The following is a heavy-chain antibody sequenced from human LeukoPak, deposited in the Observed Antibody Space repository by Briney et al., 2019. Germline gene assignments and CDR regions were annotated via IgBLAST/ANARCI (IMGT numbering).Heavy chain of an antibody. CDR3: ARVGGITMVRGVTRYYFDY. V-gene: IGHV4-31*03. D-gene: IGHD3-10*01. CDR1: GGSISSGSYY. CDR2: IYYSGST. J-gene: IGHJ4*02. Sequence: SETLSLTCSVSGGSISSGSYYWNWIRQHPGKGLEWIGYIYYSGSTYYNPSLKSRVTISVDTSKNQFSLKLSSVTAADTAVYYCARVGGITMVRGVTRYYFDYWGQGTLVTVSS.